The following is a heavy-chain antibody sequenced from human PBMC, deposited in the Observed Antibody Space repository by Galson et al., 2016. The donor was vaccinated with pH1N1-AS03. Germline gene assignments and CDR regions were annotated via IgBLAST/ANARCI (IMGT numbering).Heavy chain of an antibody. CDR1: GFTFGDFE. D-gene: IGHD3-22*01. CDR3: VRAEPYYYDRRKYFAFLL. J-gene: IGHJ4*02. V-gene: IGHV3-48*03. CDR2: ISSSGDTT. Sequence: SLRLSCAASGFTFGDFEMNWVRQAPGKGLEWVAYISSSGDTTYYADSVKGRFTISRDSVKDSLYLQMASLRVEDTALYYCVRAEPYYYDRRKYFAFLLWGQGTLVSVFS.